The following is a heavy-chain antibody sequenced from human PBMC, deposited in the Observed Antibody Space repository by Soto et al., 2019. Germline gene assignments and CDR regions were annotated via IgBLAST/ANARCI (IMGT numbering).Heavy chain of an antibody. CDR1: GGSISSYY. J-gene: IGHJ5*02. Sequence: SETLSLTCTVSGGSISSYYWSWIRQPQGKGLEWIGYIYYSGSTNYNPSLKSRVTISVDTSKNQFSLKLSSVTAADTAVYYCARLIIYDYAGGWFDPWGQGTLVTVSS. CDR2: IYYSGST. CDR3: ARLIIYDYAGGWFDP. V-gene: IGHV4-59*08. D-gene: IGHD3-16*01.